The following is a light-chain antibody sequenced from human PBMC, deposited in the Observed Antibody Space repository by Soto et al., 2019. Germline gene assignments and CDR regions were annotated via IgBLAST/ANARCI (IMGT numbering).Light chain of an antibody. CDR1: SSDVGGYNY. V-gene: IGLV2-8*01. J-gene: IGLJ1*01. CDR2: EVT. CDR3: SSSAGSNKYV. Sequence: QSALTQPASVSGSPGQSVTISCTGTSSDVGGYNYVSWYQQHPGKAPKLLIYEVTKRPSGVPDRFSASKSGNTASLTVSGLQAEDEADYYCSSSAGSNKYVFGTGTKVTVL.